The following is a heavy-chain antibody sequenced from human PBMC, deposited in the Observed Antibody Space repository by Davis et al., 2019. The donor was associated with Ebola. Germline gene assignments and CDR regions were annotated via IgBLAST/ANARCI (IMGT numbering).Heavy chain of an antibody. D-gene: IGHD1-26*01. CDR3: ARDFHSLTPSDGIIVLDYGMDV. CDR1: GYTFTSYG. V-gene: IGHV1-18*01. Sequence: ASVKVSCKASGYTFTSYGISWVRQAPGQGLEWMGWISAYNGNTNYAQKLQGRVTMTRDTSISTAYMELSRLRSDDTAVYYCARDFHSLTPSDGIIVLDYGMDVWGQGTTVTVSS. J-gene: IGHJ6*02. CDR2: ISAYNGNT.